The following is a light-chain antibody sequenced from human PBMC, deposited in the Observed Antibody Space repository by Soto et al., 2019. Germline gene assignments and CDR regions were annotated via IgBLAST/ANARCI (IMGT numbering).Light chain of an antibody. V-gene: IGKV3-20*01. CDR2: GAS. CDR1: QSVSSSY. J-gene: IGKJ1*01. CDR3: QHHGRSPWT. Sequence: EIVLTQSPGTLSLSPGERATLSCRASQSVSSSYLAWYQQKPGQAPRLLMYGASSRATGIPDRFSGSGSGTDFTVTISRVEPEDSAVYYCQHHGRSPWTFGQGTKVDIK.